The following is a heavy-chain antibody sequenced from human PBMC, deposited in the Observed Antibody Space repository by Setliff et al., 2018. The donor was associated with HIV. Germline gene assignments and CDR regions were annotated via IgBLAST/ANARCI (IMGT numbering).Heavy chain of an antibody. CDR2: IRQDGSEK. CDR1: GFTFSSHW. D-gene: IGHD5-18*01. J-gene: IGHJ4*02. V-gene: IGHV3-7*01. Sequence: GGSLRLSCVASGFTFSSHWMSWVRQAPGKGLEWVANIRQDGSEKYYVDSVKGRFTMSRDNAKNSLFLQMLSLRAEDTAVYYCARVADGYNSYFDYWGQGTLVTVSS. CDR3: ARVADGYNSYFDY.